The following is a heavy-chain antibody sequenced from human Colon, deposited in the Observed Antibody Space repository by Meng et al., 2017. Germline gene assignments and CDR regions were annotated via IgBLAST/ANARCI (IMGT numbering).Heavy chain of an antibody. CDR3: AKTGCRSSGYYCFGG. J-gene: IGHJ4*02. CDR1: GFTFSSFA. D-gene: IGHD3-22*01. CDR2: IKSGGDKT. V-gene: IGHV3-23*01. Sequence: GESPKISCAASGFTFSSFAMSWVRQIPGKGLEWVSSIKSGGDKTYFADSVKGRFTISRDNSNNAVYLQMNSLRSEDTAVYYCAKTGCRSSGYYCFGGWGQGTLVTVSS.